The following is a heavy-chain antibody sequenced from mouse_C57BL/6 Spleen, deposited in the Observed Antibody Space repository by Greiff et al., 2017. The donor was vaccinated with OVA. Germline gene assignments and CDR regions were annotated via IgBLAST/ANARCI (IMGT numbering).Heavy chain of an antibody. CDR1: GFTLTDYY. V-gene: IGHV7-3*01. D-gene: IGHD1-1*01. CDR2: IRNKANGYTT. J-gene: IGHJ1*03. Sequence: EVKLMESGGGLVQPGGSLSLSCAASGFTLTDYYMSWVRQPPGKALEWLGFIRNKANGYTTEYSASVKGRFTISRDNSQSILYLQMNALRAEDSATYYCARSHGSSIYWYFDVWGTGTTVTVSS. CDR3: ARSHGSSIYWYFDV.